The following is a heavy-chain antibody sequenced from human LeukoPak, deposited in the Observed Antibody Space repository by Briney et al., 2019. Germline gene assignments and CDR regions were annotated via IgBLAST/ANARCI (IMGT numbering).Heavy chain of an antibody. CDR2: ISSSSSYI. V-gene: IGHV3-21*01. CDR1: GFTFSSYA. CDR3: ARLNSGTYAFDY. J-gene: IGHJ4*02. D-gene: IGHD1-26*01. Sequence: GGSLRLSCAASGFTFSSYAMTWVRQAPGKGLEWVSSISSSSSYIYYADSVKGRFTISRDNAKNSLFLQMNSLRAEDTAVYYCARLNSGTYAFDYWGQGTLVTVSS.